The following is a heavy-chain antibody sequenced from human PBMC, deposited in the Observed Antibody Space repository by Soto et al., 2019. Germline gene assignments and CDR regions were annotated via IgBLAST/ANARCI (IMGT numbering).Heavy chain of an antibody. V-gene: IGHV3-23*01. Sequence: EVQLLESGGGLVQPGGSLRLSCAASGFTFSSYAMSWVRQAPGKGLEWVSAISGSGGSTYYADSVKGRFTISRDNSKNTLDLQMNSLRAEDTAVYYCAKGGAIVVVPAAMPFDYWGQGTLVTVSS. J-gene: IGHJ4*02. CDR3: AKGGAIVVVPAAMPFDY. CDR1: GFTFSSYA. D-gene: IGHD2-2*01. CDR2: ISGSGGST.